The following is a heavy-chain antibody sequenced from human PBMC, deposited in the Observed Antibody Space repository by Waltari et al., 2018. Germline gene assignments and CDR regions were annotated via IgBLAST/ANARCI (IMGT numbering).Heavy chain of an antibody. CDR2: IIPIFGTA. Sequence: QVQLVQSGAEFKQPGSSVKVSCKASGGTLRSYAISWVPPAPGQGLAWMGRIIPIFGTANYSQKFQGRVTITADKSTSTADMELSSLRSEDTAVYYCARTGPLEEEGWFDPWGQGTLVTVSS. CDR1: GGTLRSYA. V-gene: IGHV1-69*08. J-gene: IGHJ5*02. CDR3: ARTGPLEEEGWFDP.